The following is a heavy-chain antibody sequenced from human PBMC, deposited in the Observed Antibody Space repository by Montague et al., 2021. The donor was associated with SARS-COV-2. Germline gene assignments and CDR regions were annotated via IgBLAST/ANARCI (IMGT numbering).Heavy chain of an antibody. D-gene: IGHD6-13*01. CDR3: ARGRVGSSWYRERNNWFDP. CDR1: GGSFSGYY. J-gene: IGHJ5*02. Sequence: SETRSLTCAVYGGSFSGYYWSWIRQPPGKGLEWIGEINHSGSTNYNPSLKSRVTISVDTSKNQFSLKLSSVTAADTAVYYCARGRVGSSWYRERNNWFDPWGQGTLVTVSS. V-gene: IGHV4-34*01. CDR2: INHSGST.